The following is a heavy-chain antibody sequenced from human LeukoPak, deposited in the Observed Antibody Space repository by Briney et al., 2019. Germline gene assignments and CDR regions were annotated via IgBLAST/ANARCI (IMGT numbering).Heavy chain of an antibody. J-gene: IGHJ3*02. Sequence: SETLSLTCTVSGGSINNYYWSWIRQPPGKGLEWIGYIYYSGSTNYKSSLTSRVTISIDTSRDQFSLTVTSVTAADTAVYFCARARHGYCSGTSCYLDAFDIWGQGAMVTVSS. CDR1: GGSINNYY. CDR2: IYYSGST. CDR3: ARARHGYCSGTSCYLDAFDI. D-gene: IGHD2-2*01. V-gene: IGHV4-59*01.